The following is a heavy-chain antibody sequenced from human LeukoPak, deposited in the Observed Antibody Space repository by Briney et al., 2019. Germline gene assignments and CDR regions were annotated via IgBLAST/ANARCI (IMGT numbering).Heavy chain of an antibody. D-gene: IGHD3/OR15-3a*01. Sequence: SETLSLTCAVYGGSFSGYYWSWIRQPPGKGLEWIGEINHSGSTNYNPSLKSRVTISVDTSKNQYSLKLSSVTAADTAVYYCARDGFGPASRDDYFDYWGQGTLVTVSS. J-gene: IGHJ4*02. CDR1: GGSFSGYY. V-gene: IGHV4-34*01. CDR3: ARDGFGPASRDDYFDY. CDR2: INHSGST.